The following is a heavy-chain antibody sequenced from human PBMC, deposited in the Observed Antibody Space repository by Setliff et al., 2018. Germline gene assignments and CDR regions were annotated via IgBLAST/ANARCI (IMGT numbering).Heavy chain of an antibody. CDR2: IYYSGST. CDR3: AREERYYNFWSGYFDY. J-gene: IGHJ4*02. V-gene: IGHV4-39*07. D-gene: IGHD3-3*01. CDR1: GGSISSSSYY. Sequence: SETLSLTCTVSGGSISSSSYYWGWIRQPPGKGLVWIGSIYYSGSTYYNPSLKSRVTMSVDTSKNQFSLKLSSVTAADTAVYYCAREERYYNFWSGYFDYWGQGTLVTVSS.